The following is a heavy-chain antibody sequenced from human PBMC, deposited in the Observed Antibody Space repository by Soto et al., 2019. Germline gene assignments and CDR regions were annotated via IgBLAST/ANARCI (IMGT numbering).Heavy chain of an antibody. CDR3: ARGRDIVVVPAAINYYGMDV. V-gene: IGHV1-69*01. CDR1: GGTFSSYA. J-gene: IGHJ6*02. CDR2: IIPIFGTA. Sequence: QVQLVQSGAEVKKPGSSVKVSCKASGGTFSSYAISWGRQAPGQGLEWMGGIIPIFGTANYAQKFQGRVKITADESTSTAYMELSSLRSEDTAVYYCARGRDIVVVPAAINYYGMDVWGQGTTVTVSS. D-gene: IGHD2-2*02.